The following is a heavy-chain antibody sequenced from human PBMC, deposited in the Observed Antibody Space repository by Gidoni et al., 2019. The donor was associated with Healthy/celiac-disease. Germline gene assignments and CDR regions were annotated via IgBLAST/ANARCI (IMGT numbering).Heavy chain of an antibody. CDR2: ISAYNGNT. CDR3: AREPLRGCSSTSCPPGGFDY. D-gene: IGHD2-2*01. CDR1: GYTFTSYG. Sequence: QVQLVQSGAEVKKPGASVKVSCKAPGYTFTSYGISWVRQAPGQGLEWMGWISAYNGNTNYAQKLQGRVTMTTDTSTSTAYMELRSLRSDDTAVYYCAREPLRGCSSTSCPPGGFDYWGQGTLVTVSS. J-gene: IGHJ4*02. V-gene: IGHV1-18*04.